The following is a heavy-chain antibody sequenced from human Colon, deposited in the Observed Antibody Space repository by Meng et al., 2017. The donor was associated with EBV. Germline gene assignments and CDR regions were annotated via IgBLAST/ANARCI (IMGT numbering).Heavy chain of an antibody. CDR2: ISAYNGNT. CDR1: GYTFTSYG. D-gene: IGHD6-13*01. V-gene: IGHV1-18*01. CDR3: AASSSSWYQNWFDP. Sequence: VLAGAGVRKPGSSCQFTCKASGYTFTSYGISWVRQAPGQGLEWMGWISAYNGNTNYAQKLQGRATMTTDTSTSTAYMELRSLRSDDTAVYYCAASSSSWYQNWFDPWGQGTLVTVSS. J-gene: IGHJ5*02.